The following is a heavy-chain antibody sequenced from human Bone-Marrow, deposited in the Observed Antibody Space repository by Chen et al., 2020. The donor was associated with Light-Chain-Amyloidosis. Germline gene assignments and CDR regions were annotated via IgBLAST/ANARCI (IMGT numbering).Heavy chain of an antibody. Sequence: EVQLVESGGALVPPGGSLRLSCTASGFSFNDHWMHWVRQAPGKGLVWVSRINTDGSTTTYADSVRGRFTISRDNAKNTLFLQMSSLRAEDTAIYYCVYDSHREAAFDIWGQGTMVTVSS. J-gene: IGHJ3*02. CDR1: GFSFNDHW. D-gene: IGHD3-22*01. CDR3: VYDSHREAAFDI. CDR2: INTDGSTT. V-gene: IGHV3-74*02.